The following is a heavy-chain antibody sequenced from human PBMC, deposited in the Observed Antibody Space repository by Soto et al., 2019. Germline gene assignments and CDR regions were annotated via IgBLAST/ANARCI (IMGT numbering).Heavy chain of an antibody. CDR3: AGTGYSNGRFWFDP. J-gene: IGHJ5*02. D-gene: IGHD6-19*01. V-gene: IGHV4-59*01. CDR2: IYYSGST. Sequence: PSETLSLTCPVSGGSISIYYWSWVRQPPGKGLEWIGFIYYSGSTNYNPSLKSRVTISVDTSKNQFSLKQSSVTAADTAVYYCAGTGYSNGRFWFDPWGQGTLVTVSS. CDR1: GGSISIYY.